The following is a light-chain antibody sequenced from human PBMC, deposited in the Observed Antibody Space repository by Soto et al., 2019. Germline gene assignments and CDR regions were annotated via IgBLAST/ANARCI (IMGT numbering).Light chain of an antibody. CDR2: EVT. CDR1: RFDIGHYDP. V-gene: IGLV2-18*02. J-gene: IGLJ1*01. Sequence: QSLPPQPPPASVSLGQSVTISCIGTRFDIGHYDPVYSXQHHAGKDPKAVIYEVTKRPSGVPDRFSGSKSGNTASLTISGLQAEDETYESCNSYTSSCSYGFRTGTKVTVL. CDR3: NSYTSSCSYG.